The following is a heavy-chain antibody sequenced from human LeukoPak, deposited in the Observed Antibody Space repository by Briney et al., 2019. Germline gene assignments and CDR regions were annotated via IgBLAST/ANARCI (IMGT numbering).Heavy chain of an antibody. CDR2: INSDGSST. V-gene: IGHV3-74*01. Sequence: GGSLRLSCAASGFTFSSYNINWVRQAPGKGLEWVSRINSDGSSTSYADSVKGRFTISRDNAKNTLYLQMNSLRAEDTAVYYCARVSVAGHDEFDIWGQGTMVTVSS. J-gene: IGHJ3*02. D-gene: IGHD6-19*01. CDR1: GFTFSSYN. CDR3: ARVSVAGHDEFDI.